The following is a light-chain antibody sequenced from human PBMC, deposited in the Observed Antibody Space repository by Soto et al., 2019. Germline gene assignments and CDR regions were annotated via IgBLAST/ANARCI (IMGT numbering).Light chain of an antibody. Sequence: EIVMTRFPGTLSVSPGERATPSCRASPSVSSSYLAWYQQKPGPAPRLLIHGASTRATGIPARFSGSGSGTEFTRTISSLQSEDFAGYYCQQYNNWPPVWTFGQGTKVDIK. CDR1: PSVSSSY. J-gene: IGKJ1*01. CDR3: QQYNNWPPVWT. V-gene: IGKV3-15*01. CDR2: GAS.